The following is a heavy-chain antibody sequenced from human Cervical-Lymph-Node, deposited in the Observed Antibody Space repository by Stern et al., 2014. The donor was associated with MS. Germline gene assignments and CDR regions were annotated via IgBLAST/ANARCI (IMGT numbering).Heavy chain of an antibody. CDR1: GYTFLSYY. CDR3: AREVAGHRLGMMDV. D-gene: IGHD6-19*01. V-gene: IGHV1-46*01. CDR2: INPSGGST. Sequence: VQLLQSGAEVKTPGASVKLSCKAAGYTFLSYYMHWVRQAPGQGLEWMGIINPSGGSTSYAQKFQGRVTMTRDTSTNTVYMELSSLRSEDTAVYYCAREVAGHRLGMMDVWGQGTSVTVSS. J-gene: IGHJ6*02.